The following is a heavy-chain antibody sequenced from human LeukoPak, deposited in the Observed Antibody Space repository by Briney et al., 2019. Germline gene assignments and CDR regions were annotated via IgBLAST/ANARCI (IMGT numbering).Heavy chain of an antibody. CDR3: ARDLSGGANFDY. CDR1: GFTFSSYA. J-gene: IGHJ4*02. Sequence: PGGSLRLFCAASGFTFSSYAMHWVRQAPGKGLEYVSAISSNGGSTYYANSVKGRFTISRDNSKNTLYLQMGSLRAEDMAVYYCARDLSGGANFDYWGQGTLVTVSS. V-gene: IGHV3-64*01. CDR2: ISSNGGST. D-gene: IGHD3-16*01.